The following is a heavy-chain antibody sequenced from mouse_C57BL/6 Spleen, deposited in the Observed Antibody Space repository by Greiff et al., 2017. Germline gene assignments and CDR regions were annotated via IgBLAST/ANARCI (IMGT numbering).Heavy chain of an antibody. J-gene: IGHJ2*01. CDR1: GFTFSDYY. CDR2: ISNGGGST. D-gene: IGHD1-1*01. V-gene: IGHV5-12*01. CDR3: ARGDYGSSDY. Sequence: EVKVVESGGGLVQPGGSLKLSCAASGFTFSDYYMYWVRQTPEKRLEWVAYISNGGGSTYYPDTVKGRFTISRDNAKNTLYLQMSRLKSEDTAMYYCARGDYGSSDYWGQGTTLTVSS.